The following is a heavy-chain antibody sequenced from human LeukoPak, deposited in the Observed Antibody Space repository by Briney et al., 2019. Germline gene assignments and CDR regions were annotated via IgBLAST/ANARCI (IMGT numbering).Heavy chain of an antibody. V-gene: IGHV3-15*01. J-gene: IGHJ6*03. CDR2: IKSKTDGGTT. CDR1: GFTFSNAW. CDR3: TTVTDYGDYDYYYYYMDV. Sequence: GGSLRLSCAASGFTFSNAWMSWVRQAPGKGLEWVGRIKSKTDGGTTDYAAPVKGRFTISRDDSKNTLYLQMNSLKTEDTAVYYCTTVTDYGDYDYYYYYMDVWGKGTTVTISS. D-gene: IGHD4-17*01.